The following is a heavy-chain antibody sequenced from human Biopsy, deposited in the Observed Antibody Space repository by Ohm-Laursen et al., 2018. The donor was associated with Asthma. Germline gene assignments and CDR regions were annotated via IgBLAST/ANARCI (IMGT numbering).Heavy chain of an antibody. CDR3: ARERAGVLGSYNGMDV. CDR1: GFTFSNYG. CDR2: VTYDGISQ. V-gene: IGHV3-30*03. D-gene: IGHD2-8*01. J-gene: IGHJ6*02. Sequence: SLRLSCAATGFTFSNYGMHWVRQVAGKGLDWVAVVTYDGISQYYAESVKGRFTISRDNSRNTLNLQMNSVRPDDTAVYFCARERAGVLGSYNGMDVWGPGTTVSVSS.